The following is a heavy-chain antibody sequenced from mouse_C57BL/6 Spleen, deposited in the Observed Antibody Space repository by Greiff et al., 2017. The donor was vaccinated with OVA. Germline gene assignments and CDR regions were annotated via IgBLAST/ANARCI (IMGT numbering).Heavy chain of an antibody. CDR3: ASGLLFDY. CDR1: GFTFSSYA. V-gene: IGHV5-4*03. CDR2: ISDGGSYT. D-gene: IGHD2-10*01. J-gene: IGHJ2*01. Sequence: DVMLVESGGGLVKPGGSLKLSCAASGFTFSSYAMSWVRQTPEKRLEWVATISDGGSYTYYPDNVKGRFTISRDNAKNNLYLQMSHLKSEDTAMYYCASGLLFDYWGQGTTLTVSS.